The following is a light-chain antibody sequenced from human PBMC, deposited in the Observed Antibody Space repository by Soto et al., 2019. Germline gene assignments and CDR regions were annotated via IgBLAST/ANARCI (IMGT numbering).Light chain of an antibody. CDR2: EVS. CDR1: QSLLHTDGKDH. J-gene: IGKJ4*01. Sequence: VLSQTPLSLSATPGQPASISCRSNQSLLHTDGKDHLYWFLQKPGQPPQLLIYEVSNRFSGVTERFRGSGSGTDFTLKISRLEAEDVGVYYCMHSTYLPLTFCGGTKVEIK. V-gene: IGKV2D-29*01. CDR3: MHSTYLPLT.